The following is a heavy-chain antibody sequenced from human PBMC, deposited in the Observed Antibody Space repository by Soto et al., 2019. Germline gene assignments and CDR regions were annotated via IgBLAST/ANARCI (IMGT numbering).Heavy chain of an antibody. V-gene: IGHV3-23*01. J-gene: IGHJ4*02. CDR2: ISGSGGST. CDR3: AKDLWAYYDFWSGYYTFDY. CDR1: GFTFSSYA. Sequence: WGSLRLSCAASGFTFSSYAMSWVRQAPGKGLEWVSAISGSGGSTYYADSVKGRFTISRDNSKNTLYLQMNSLRAEDTAVYYCAKDLWAYYDFWSGYYTFDYWGQGTLVTVSS. D-gene: IGHD3-3*01.